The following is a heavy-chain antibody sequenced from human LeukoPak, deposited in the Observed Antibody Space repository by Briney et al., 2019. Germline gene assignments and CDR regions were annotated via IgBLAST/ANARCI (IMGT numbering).Heavy chain of an antibody. CDR1: RFTFDDYA. CDR3: ARYGCSSTSCYDY. V-gene: IGHV3-9*01. Sequence: AGGSLRLSCAASRFTFDDYAMHWVRQAPGKGLEWVSGTSWNSGSIGYADSVKGRFTISRDNAKNSLYLQMNSLRAEDTAVYYCARYGCSSTSCYDYWGQGTLVTVSS. J-gene: IGHJ4*02. D-gene: IGHD2-2*01. CDR2: TSWNSGSI.